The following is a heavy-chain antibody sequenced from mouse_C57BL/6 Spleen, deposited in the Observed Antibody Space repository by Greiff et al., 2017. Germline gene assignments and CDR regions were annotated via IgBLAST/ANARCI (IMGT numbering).Heavy chain of an antibody. CDR1: GFTFSSYG. CDR3: ARSLDY. Sequence: EVMLVESGGDLVKPGGSLKLSCAASGFTFSSYGMSWVRQTPDKRLEWVATISSGGSYTYYPDSVKGRFTISRDNAKNTLYLQMSSLKSEDTAMYYCARSLDYWGQGTTLTVSS. CDR2: ISSGGSYT. J-gene: IGHJ2*01. V-gene: IGHV5-6*01.